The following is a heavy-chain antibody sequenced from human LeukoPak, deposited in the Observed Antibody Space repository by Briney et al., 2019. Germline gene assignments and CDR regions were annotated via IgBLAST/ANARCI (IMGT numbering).Heavy chain of an antibody. V-gene: IGHV3-23*01. D-gene: IGHD3-10*01. CDR1: GFSFSSYA. Sequence: QSGGSLRLSCAASGFSFSSYAMSWVRQAPGKGLEWVSAISGSGGSTYYADSVKGRFTISRDNSKNTLYLQMNSLRAEDTAVYYCAKELGELSLSLTLDYWGQGTLVTVSS. CDR3: AKELGELSLSLTLDY. J-gene: IGHJ4*02. CDR2: ISGSGGST.